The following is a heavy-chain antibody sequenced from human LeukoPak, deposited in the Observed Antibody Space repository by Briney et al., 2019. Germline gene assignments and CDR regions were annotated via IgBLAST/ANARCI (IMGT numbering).Heavy chain of an antibody. CDR3: ARTSYSSTWYYVLGAFDI. CDR1: GYTFTSFG. D-gene: IGHD6-13*01. V-gene: IGHV1-18*01. Sequence: ASVTVSCKASGYTFTSFGITWVRQAPGQGLEWMGWISAYNGNTNYAQKFQGRVTMTTDTSTSTAYMELKSLRSDDTAVYYCARTSYSSTWYYVLGAFDIWGQGTMVTVSS. CDR2: ISAYNGNT. J-gene: IGHJ3*02.